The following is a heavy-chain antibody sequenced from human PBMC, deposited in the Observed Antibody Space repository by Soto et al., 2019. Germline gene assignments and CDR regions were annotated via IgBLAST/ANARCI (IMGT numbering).Heavy chain of an antibody. D-gene: IGHD3-22*01. J-gene: IGHJ4*01. Sequence: EVQLVESGGGLVQPGGSLRLSCAASGFTFSSSSMNWVRQAPGKGLEWVSHISSSSGTINYADSVKGRFTISRDNAKNSLYLQMNSLRDEDTAVYYCARSHDSSGWGQGTLVTVSS. CDR3: ARSHDSSG. CDR2: ISSSSGTI. V-gene: IGHV3-48*02. CDR1: GFTFSSSS.